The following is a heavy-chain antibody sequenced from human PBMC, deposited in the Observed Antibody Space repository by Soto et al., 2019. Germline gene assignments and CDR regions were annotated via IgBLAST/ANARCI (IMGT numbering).Heavy chain of an antibody. CDR3: ARGTRALITSFFAY. CDR2: VHESGST. J-gene: IGHJ4*02. V-gene: IGHV4-59*03. CDR1: GDAISNYY. D-gene: IGHD1-20*01. Sequence: SETLSLTCSVSGDAISNYYWSWIRQTPGRGPEWIGCVHESGSTDYNPSLRGRVIISLHTSKSQFSLSLRSATAADTATYYCARGTRALITSFFAYWGQGIPGTVSS.